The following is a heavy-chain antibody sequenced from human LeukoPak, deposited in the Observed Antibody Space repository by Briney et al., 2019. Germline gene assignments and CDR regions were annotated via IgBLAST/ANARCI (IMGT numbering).Heavy chain of an antibody. Sequence: ASVKVSCKASGGTFSSYAISWVRQAPGQGLEWMGWINPNSGGTNYAQKFQGRVTMTRDTSISTAYMELSRLRSDDTAVYYCARDKGIVVVVAATLDYWGQGTLVTVSS. J-gene: IGHJ4*02. CDR3: ARDKGIVVVVAATLDY. CDR1: GGTFSSYA. V-gene: IGHV1-2*02. CDR2: INPNSGGT. D-gene: IGHD2-15*01.